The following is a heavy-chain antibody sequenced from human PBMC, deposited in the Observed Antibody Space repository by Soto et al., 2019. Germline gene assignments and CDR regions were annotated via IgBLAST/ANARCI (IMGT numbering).Heavy chain of an antibody. V-gene: IGHV1-18*01. D-gene: IGHD6-19*01. Sequence: QIYLVQSGAEVKKPGASVKVSCKVSGYTFTSYGIIWVRQAPGQGLEWMGWINTKNGNTHYAQKLQGRVTMTTDTSTTTAYMELRSLRTDDTAVYFCARDQAPYSNGWYYWGQGTLVTVSS. CDR3: ARDQAPYSNGWYY. CDR2: INTKNGNT. CDR1: GYTFTSYG. J-gene: IGHJ4*02.